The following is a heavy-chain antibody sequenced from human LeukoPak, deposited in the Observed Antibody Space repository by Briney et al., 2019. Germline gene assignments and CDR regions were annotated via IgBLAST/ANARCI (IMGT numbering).Heavy chain of an antibody. Sequence: GGSLRLSCAASGFTFSSYAMSWVRQTPGKGLEWVALISYDGGNIYYADSVKGRFTISRDNSKNTLYLQMNSLRAEDTAVYYCAKGSDYGDYVRYWGQGTLVTVSS. V-gene: IGHV3-30*18. D-gene: IGHD4-17*01. CDR3: AKGSDYGDYVRY. CDR2: ISYDGGNI. J-gene: IGHJ4*02. CDR1: GFTFSSYA.